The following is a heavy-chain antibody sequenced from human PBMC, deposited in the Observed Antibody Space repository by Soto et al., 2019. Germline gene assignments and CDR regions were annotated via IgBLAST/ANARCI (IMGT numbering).Heavy chain of an antibody. D-gene: IGHD3-10*01. Sequence: QVQLQESGPGLVKPSQTLSLTCTVSGGSISSGGYYWSWIRQHPGKGLEWIGYIYYSGSTYYNPYLKSRVTISVDTSKTQFSLKLSSVTAADTAVYYCARVPTINYYYGSWSPIDYWGQGTLVTVSS. J-gene: IGHJ4*02. V-gene: IGHV4-31*03. CDR1: GGSISSGGYY. CDR2: IYYSGST. CDR3: ARVPTINYYYGSWSPIDY.